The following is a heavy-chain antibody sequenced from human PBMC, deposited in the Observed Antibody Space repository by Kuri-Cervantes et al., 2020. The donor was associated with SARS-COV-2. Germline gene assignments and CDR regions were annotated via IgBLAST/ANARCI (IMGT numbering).Heavy chain of an antibody. D-gene: IGHD2-2*02. J-gene: IGHJ4*02. CDR2: INHSGST. Sequence: GSLRLSCAVYGGSFSGYYWSWIRQLPGKGLEWMGEINHSGSTNYNPSLKSRVTISVDTSKNQFSLKLNSVTAADTAVYYCARGDCSSTSCYTWGAENYWGQGTLVTVSS. CDR1: GGSFSGYY. CDR3: ARGDCSSTSCYTWGAENY. V-gene: IGHV4-34*01.